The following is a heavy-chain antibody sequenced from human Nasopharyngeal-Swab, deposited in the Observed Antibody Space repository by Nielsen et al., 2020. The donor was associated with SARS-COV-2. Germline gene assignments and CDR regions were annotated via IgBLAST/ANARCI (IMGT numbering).Heavy chain of an antibody. Sequence: GGSLRLSCAASGFTLSTYWMHWVRQAPGKGLVWVSRINSDGSSTNYADSVKGRFTISRDNAKNTLCLQMNSMRAEDTAVYYCAAAAKGYWGQGTLVTVSS. D-gene: IGHD2-2*01. V-gene: IGHV3-74*01. J-gene: IGHJ4*02. CDR1: GFTLSTYW. CDR3: AAAAKGY. CDR2: INSDGSST.